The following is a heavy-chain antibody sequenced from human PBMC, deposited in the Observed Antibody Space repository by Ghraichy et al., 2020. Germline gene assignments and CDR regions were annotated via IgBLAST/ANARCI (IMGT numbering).Heavy chain of an antibody. V-gene: IGHV1-2*02. J-gene: IGHJ4*02. CDR1: GYTFTGYY. CDR3: ARVTIFGVAFGLIDY. Sequence: ASVKVSCKASGYTFTGYYMHWVRQAPGQGLEWMGWINPNSGGTNYAQKFQGRVTMTRDTSISTAYMELSRLRSDDTAVYYCARVTIFGVAFGLIDYWGQGTLVTVSS. D-gene: IGHD3-3*01. CDR2: INPNSGGT.